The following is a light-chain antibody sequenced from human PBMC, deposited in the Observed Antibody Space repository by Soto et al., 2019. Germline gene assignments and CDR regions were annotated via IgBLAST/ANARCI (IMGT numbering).Light chain of an antibody. J-gene: IGLJ2*01. CDR1: SSNIGSNT. CDR3: AAWDDSLNGVV. Sequence: QLVLTQPPSASGTPGQRVTISCFGSSSNIGSNTVNWYQQLPGTAPKLLIYSNNQRPSGVPDRFSGSKSGTSASLAISGLQSEDEADYYCAAWDDSLNGVVFGGGTKLT. CDR2: SNN. V-gene: IGLV1-44*01.